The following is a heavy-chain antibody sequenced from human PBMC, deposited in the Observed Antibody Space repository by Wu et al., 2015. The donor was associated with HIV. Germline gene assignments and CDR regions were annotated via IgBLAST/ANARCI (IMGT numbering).Heavy chain of an antibody. D-gene: IGHD1-26*01. CDR2: INPNSGGT. CDR1: GYTFTDYY. Sequence: QVQLVQSGAELKKPGASVKVSCKVSGYTFTDYYMHWVRQAPGLGLEWLGWINPNSGGTNYAQKFQGRVTMTRDTSISTAYMELSRLRSDDTAVYYCARGRWELGGHWYFDLWGRGTLVTVSS. V-gene: IGHV1-2*02. CDR3: ARGRWELGGHWYFDL. J-gene: IGHJ2*01.